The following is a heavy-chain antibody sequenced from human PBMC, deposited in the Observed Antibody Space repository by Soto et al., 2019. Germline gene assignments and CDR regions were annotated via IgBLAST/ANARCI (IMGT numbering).Heavy chain of an antibody. D-gene: IGHD6-13*01. J-gene: IGHJ5*02. CDR3: ARGGGRSWSGGLGNWFDP. V-gene: IGHV1-46*03. Sequence: QVQLVQSGAEVKKPGASVKVSCKASGYTITSYYLHWVRQAPGQGPEWMGIINPSGGTTSYAQKFQGRLNMSRDTSTSTVYVELNSLRSEDTAVYYCARGGGRSWSGGLGNWFDPWGQGTLVTVSS. CDR1: GYTITSYY. CDR2: INPSGGTT.